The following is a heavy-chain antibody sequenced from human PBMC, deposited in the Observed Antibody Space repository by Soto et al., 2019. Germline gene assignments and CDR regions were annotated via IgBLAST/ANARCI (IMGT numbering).Heavy chain of an antibody. Sequence: QVQLVESGGGVVQPGKSLRLSCAASGFTFSNFGFHWVRQAPGKGLEWVAAISYDGSNTFYADSVKGRFTISRDNARSTLFLQMNSPRAEDTAIYYCARAGARYYASGSYYESRDYFDHWGQGTLVTVSS. CDR2: ISYDGSNT. D-gene: IGHD3-10*01. CDR1: GFTFSNFG. CDR3: ARAGARYYASGSYYESRDYFDH. J-gene: IGHJ4*02. V-gene: IGHV3-30*04.